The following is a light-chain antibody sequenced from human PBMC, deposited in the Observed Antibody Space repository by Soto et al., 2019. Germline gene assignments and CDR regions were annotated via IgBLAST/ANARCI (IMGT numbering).Light chain of an antibody. J-gene: IGKJ2*01. CDR1: QSLAYSDGNTY. CDR3: MQGTHWLPYT. V-gene: IGKV2-30*01. CDR2: KVS. Sequence: DVVMTQSPLSLPVTLGQPASISCRSSQSLAYSDGNTYLNWFQQRPGQSPRRLIYKVSNRDSGVPDRFSGSGSGTDFTLKISGVEAEDVGVYYCMQGTHWLPYTFGQGTKLEIK.